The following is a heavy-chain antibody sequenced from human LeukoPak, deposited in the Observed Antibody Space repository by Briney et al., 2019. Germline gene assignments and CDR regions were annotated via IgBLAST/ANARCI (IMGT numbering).Heavy chain of an antibody. D-gene: IGHD6-13*01. CDR2: ISYDGTNK. CDR1: VFTFSSHA. V-gene: IGHV3-30*04. Sequence: GGSLRLSCAASVFTFSSHAMHWVRQAPGKGLEWVAVISYDGTNKYYAGSVKGRFTISRDSSKNTLYLQMSSLRVEDTAVYYCARNFGPYSSSWYSEDYWGQGTLVTVSS. CDR3: ARNFGPYSSSWYSEDY. J-gene: IGHJ4*02.